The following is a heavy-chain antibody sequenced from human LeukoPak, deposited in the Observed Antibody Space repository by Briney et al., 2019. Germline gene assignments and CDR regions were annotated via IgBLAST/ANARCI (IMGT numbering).Heavy chain of an antibody. J-gene: IGHJ4*02. CDR3: ARAGIAVAGIDY. CDR1: GFTFSSYS. D-gene: IGHD6-19*01. CDR2: ISSSSSYI. Sequence: GGSLRLSCAASGFTFSSYSMNWVRQAPGKGLEWVSSISSSSSYIYYADSAKGRFTISRDNAKNSLYLQMNSLRAEDTAVYYCARAGIAVAGIDYWGQGTLVTVSS. V-gene: IGHV3-21*01.